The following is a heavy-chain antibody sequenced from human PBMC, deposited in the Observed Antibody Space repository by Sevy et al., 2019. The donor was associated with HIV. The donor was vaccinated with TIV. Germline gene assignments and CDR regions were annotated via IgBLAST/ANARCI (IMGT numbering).Heavy chain of an antibody. CDR2: IYLGDSDT. Sequence: GESLKISCKGSGFIFSDYWIGWVRQMPGKGLEWMGIIYLGDSDTRYSPSSQAQVTISADKSISTAYLQWSSLKASDTARYYCARATAGTAPHFSYYTMDVWGQGTTVTVSS. CDR3: ARATAGTAPHFSYYTMDV. J-gene: IGHJ6*02. V-gene: IGHV5-51*01. CDR1: GFIFSDYW. D-gene: IGHD6-13*01.